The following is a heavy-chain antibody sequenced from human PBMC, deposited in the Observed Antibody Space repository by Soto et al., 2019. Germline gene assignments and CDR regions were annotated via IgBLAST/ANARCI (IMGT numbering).Heavy chain of an antibody. Sequence: GESLKISCKDSGYSFTSYWISWVRQMPGKGLEWMGRIDPSDSYTNYSPSFQGHVTISADKSISTAYLQWSSLKDSDTAMYYCATHPIVVVVAASAFDYGGQGTLVAVSS. CDR3: ATHPIVVVVAASAFDY. D-gene: IGHD2-15*01. CDR1: GYSFTSYW. CDR2: IDPSDSYT. J-gene: IGHJ4*02. V-gene: IGHV5-10-1*01.